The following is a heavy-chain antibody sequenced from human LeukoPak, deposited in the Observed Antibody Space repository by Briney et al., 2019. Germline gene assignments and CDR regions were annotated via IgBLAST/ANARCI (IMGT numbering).Heavy chain of an antibody. CDR2: IRYDGSNK. CDR3: AKDSDRWENYFDY. D-gene: IGHD1-26*01. J-gene: IGHJ4*02. V-gene: IGHV3-30*02. CDR1: GFTFSSYG. Sequence: PGGSLRLSCAASGFTFSSYGMHWVRQAPGKGLEWVAFIRYDGSNKYYADSVKGRFTISRDNSKNTLYLQMNSLRAEDTAVYYCAKDSDRWENYFDYWGQGTLVTVSS.